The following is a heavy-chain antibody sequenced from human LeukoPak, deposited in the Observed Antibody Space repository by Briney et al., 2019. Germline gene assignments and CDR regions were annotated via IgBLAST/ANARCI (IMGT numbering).Heavy chain of an antibody. J-gene: IGHJ4*02. D-gene: IGHD3-22*01. Sequence: ASVTVSCKASGYTFTSYYMHWVRQAPGQGLEWMGIINPSGGSTSYAQKFQGRVTMTRDTSTSTVYMELSSLRSEDTAVYYCAREYYYDSSGYWGFDYWGQGTLVTVSS. CDR1: GYTFTSYY. CDR2: INPSGGST. V-gene: IGHV1-46*01. CDR3: AREYYYDSSGYWGFDY.